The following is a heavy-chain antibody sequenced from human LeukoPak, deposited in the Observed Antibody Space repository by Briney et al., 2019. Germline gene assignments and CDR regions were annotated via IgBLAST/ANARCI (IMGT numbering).Heavy chain of an antibody. Sequence: SVKVSCKASGGTFSSYAISWVRQAPGQGLEWMGGIIPIFGTANYAQKFQGRVTMTRDMSTSTVYMELSSLRSEDTAVYYCARSGYDFWSGYSRNSNWFDPWGQGTLVTVSS. J-gene: IGHJ5*02. CDR3: ARSGYDFWSGYSRNSNWFDP. V-gene: IGHV1-69*05. D-gene: IGHD3-3*01. CDR1: GGTFSSYA. CDR2: IIPIFGTA.